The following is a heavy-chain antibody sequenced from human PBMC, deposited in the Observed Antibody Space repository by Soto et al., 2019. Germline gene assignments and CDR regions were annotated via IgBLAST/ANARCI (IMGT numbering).Heavy chain of an antibody. CDR2: IFSHGTT. Sequence: SETLSLTCTVSGGSISSYYWSWIRQSAGKGLEWIGRIFSHGTTNYNPSLKSRVTVSVDTSKNQVSLKLTSVTAADTAVYYCAREEDYYGSGSYYNKYSWFDPWGQGTLITVSS. V-gene: IGHV4-4*07. J-gene: IGHJ5*02. D-gene: IGHD3-10*01. CDR1: GGSISSYY. CDR3: AREEDYYGSGSYYNKYSWFDP.